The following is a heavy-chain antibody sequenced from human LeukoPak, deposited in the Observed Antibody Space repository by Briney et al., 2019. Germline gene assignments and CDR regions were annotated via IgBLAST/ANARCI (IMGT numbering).Heavy chain of an antibody. D-gene: IGHD4-17*01. CDR1: GYTFTSYG. CDR3: ARAGSTVTRYNWFDP. Sequence: ASVKVSCKASGYTFTSYGISWVRQAPGQGLEWMGWISAYNGNTNYAQKLQGRVTMTTDTSTSTAYVELRSLRSDDTAVYYCARAGSTVTRYNWFDPWGQGTLVTVSS. J-gene: IGHJ5*02. V-gene: IGHV1-18*01. CDR2: ISAYNGNT.